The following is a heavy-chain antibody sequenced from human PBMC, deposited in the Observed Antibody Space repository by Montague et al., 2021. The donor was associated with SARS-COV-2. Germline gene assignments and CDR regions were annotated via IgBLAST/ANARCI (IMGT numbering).Heavy chain of an antibody. V-gene: IGHV4-59*01. J-gene: IGHJ5*02. CDR3: VRGAVRGPYNWFDP. CDR2: VYNSGTA. D-gene: IGHD3-10*01. CDR1: RGSISTYY. Sequence: SETLSLTCTVSRGSISTYYWSWIRQPPGRGLEWIGYVYNSGTAIYNPSLHGRVTISVDTSKGQFSLQLSSVSAADTAIYYCVRGAVRGPYNWFDPWGQGTLVAVSS.